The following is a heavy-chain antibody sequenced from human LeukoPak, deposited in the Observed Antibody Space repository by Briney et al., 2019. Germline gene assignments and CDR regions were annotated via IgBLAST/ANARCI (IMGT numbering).Heavy chain of an antibody. V-gene: IGHV3-23*01. D-gene: IGHD5/OR15-5a*01. CDR1: GFTFSSYA. Sequence: GGSLRLSCAASGFTFSSYAMSWVRQAPGKGLEWVSFISPSADRTSNADSVEGRFTISRDNPRNTLYLQMNSLRDEDTAVYYCAIVHCSSDGSAYSVQWGQGTLVTVSS. J-gene: IGHJ4*02. CDR2: ISPSADRT. CDR3: AIVHCSSDGSAYSVQ.